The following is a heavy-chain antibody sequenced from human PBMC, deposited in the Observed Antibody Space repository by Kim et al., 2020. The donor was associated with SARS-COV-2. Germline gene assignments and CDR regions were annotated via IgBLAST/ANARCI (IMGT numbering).Heavy chain of an antibody. CDR3: ARGHRSMIVGVYRRYYYYGMDV. J-gene: IGHJ6*02. CDR1: GYTFTSYD. Sequence: ASVKVSCKASGYTFTSYDINWVRQATGQGLEWMGWMNPNSGNTGYAQKFQGRVTMTRNTSISTAYMELSSLRSEDTAVYYCARGHRSMIVGVYRRYYYYGMDVWGQGTTVTVSS. V-gene: IGHV1-8*01. CDR2: MNPNSGNT. D-gene: IGHD3-22*01.